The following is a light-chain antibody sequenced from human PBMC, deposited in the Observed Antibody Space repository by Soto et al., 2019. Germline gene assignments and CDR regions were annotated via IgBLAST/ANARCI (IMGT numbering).Light chain of an antibody. CDR2: VAS. CDR3: QQYNVWPLT. J-gene: IGKJ4*01. V-gene: IGKV3-15*01. CDR1: QSVSSN. Sequence: EIVMTQSPATLSVSPGERATLSCRASQSVSSNLAWYQQKPGQTPKLLIYVASTRATGIPARFSGSGSGTEFTLTISSLQSEDFAVYYWQQYNVWPLTFGGGTNVEF.